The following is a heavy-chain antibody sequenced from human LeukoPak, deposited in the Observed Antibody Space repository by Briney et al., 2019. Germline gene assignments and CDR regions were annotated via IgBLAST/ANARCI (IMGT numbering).Heavy chain of an antibody. V-gene: IGHV3-30*01. CDR3: ARDPRSTAIRIYYYMDV. Sequence: GGSLRLSCAASGSTFSSYAMHWVRQAPGKGLEWVAVISYDGSNKYYADSVKGRFTISRDNSKNTLYLQMNSLRAEDPAVYYCARDPRSTAIRIYYYMDVWGKGTTVTVSS. J-gene: IGHJ6*03. CDR1: GSTFSSYA. CDR2: ISYDGSNK. D-gene: IGHD5-18*01.